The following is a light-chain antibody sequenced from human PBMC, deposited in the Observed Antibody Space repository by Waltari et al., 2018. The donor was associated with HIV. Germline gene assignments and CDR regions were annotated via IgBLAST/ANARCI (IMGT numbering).Light chain of an antibody. J-gene: IGLJ3*02. CDR3: ASWDDSLGGLWV. V-gene: IGLV1-44*01. CDR1: NSDIGSNT. CDR2: SNN. Sequence: QSVLTQPPSVSGTPGQRVSISCAGSNSDIGSNTVNWYQQLPGTAPKLLIYSNNQRPSGVPDRFSGSKSGSLASLAITGLQSEDEAEYHCASWDDSLGGLWVFGGGTKLTVL.